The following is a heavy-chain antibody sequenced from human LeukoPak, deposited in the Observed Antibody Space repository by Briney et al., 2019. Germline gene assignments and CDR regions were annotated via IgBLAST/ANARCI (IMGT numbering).Heavy chain of an antibody. D-gene: IGHD2-2*01. V-gene: IGHV5-10-1*01. J-gene: IGHJ4*02. CDR3: ARAPVYQVGYDY. CDR1: GYSFTSYW. CDR2: IDPSDSYT. Sequence: GESLKISCKGSGYSFTSYWISWVCQMPGKGLEWMGRIDPSDSYTNYSPSFQGHVTISADKSISTAYLQWSSLKASDTAMYYCARAPVYQVGYDYWGQGTLVTVSS.